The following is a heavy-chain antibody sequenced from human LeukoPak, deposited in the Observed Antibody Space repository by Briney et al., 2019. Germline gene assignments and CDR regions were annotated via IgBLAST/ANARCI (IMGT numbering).Heavy chain of an antibody. CDR1: GYTFTGHY. D-gene: IGHD3-22*01. CDR3: ARGSYDSSDFEYFHH. Sequence: ASVKVSCKASGYTFTGHYMHWVRQAPGQGLEWMGRINPNSGGTNYAQKFQGRVTMTRDTSIGTAYMELNRLRSDDTAVYYCARGSYDSSDFEYFHHWGQGTLVTVSS. J-gene: IGHJ1*01. CDR2: INPNSGGT. V-gene: IGHV1-2*02.